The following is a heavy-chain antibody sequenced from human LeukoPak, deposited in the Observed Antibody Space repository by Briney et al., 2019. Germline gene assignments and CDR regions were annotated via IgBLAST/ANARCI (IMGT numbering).Heavy chain of an antibody. CDR1: GYTFTSYG. CDR3: ARGWSRYSSGWKYYFDY. D-gene: IGHD6-19*01. Sequence: ASVKVSCTASGYTFTSYGISWVRQAPGQGLEWMGWISAYNGNTNYAQKLQGRVTMTTDTSTSTAYMELRSLRSDDTAVYYCARGWSRYSSGWKYYFDYWGQGTLVTVSS. CDR2: ISAYNGNT. V-gene: IGHV1-18*01. J-gene: IGHJ4*02.